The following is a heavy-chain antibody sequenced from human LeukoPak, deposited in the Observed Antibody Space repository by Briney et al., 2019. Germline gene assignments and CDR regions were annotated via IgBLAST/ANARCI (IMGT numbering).Heavy chain of an antibody. J-gene: IGHJ6*03. CDR1: GGSFSGYY. V-gene: IGHV4-34*01. Sequence: SETLSLTCAVYGGSFSGYYWSWIRQPPGKGLEWIGEINHSGSTNYNPSLKSRVTISVDTSKNQFSLKLSSVTAADTAVYYCARLGLVPAASVAYYYMDVWGKGTTVTISS. D-gene: IGHD2-2*01. CDR2: INHSGST. CDR3: ARLGLVPAASVAYYYMDV.